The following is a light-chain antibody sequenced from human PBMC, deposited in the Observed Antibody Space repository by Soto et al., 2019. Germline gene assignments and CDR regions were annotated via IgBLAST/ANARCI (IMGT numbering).Light chain of an antibody. CDR1: SSDIGGFNY. CDR3: CSFSSSDTLVV. CDR2: EDS. Sequence: QSALTQPASVSGSPGQSITISCTGSSSDIGGFNYASWYQHHPGKAPKLIISEDSNRPSGVSNRFSGSKSGNTASLSISGLQAEDEGDYYCCSFSSSDTLVVFGGGTQLTVL. J-gene: IGLJ2*01. V-gene: IGLV2-14*01.